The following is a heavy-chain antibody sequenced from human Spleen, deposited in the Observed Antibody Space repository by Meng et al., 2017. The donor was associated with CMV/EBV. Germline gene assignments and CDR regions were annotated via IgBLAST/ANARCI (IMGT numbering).Heavy chain of an antibody. V-gene: IGHV1-46*01. CDR3: VREYHGGTFDY. J-gene: IGHJ4*02. Sequence: SCKASGNTFTNYYLHWMRRAPGQGLEWMGLINPNGEITTYAQKFQGRVTVTRDTSTRTVYMDLSSLRSDDTAIYYCVREYHGGTFDYWGQGTLVTVSS. CDR1: GNTFTNYY. D-gene: IGHD2-15*01. CDR2: INPNGEIT.